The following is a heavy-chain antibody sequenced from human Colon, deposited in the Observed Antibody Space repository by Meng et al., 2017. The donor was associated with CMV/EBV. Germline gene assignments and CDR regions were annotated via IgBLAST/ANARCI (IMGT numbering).Heavy chain of an antibody. J-gene: IGHJ4*02. Sequence: SETLSLTCSVSGGSIGSREYFWSWVRQPPGKGLEWIGYIYYTESFYYNPSLKSRVTMSIDTSKNQFSLNLKSVTAADTAVYYCARLTTGGDGYNHFDYRGQGTLVTVSS. CDR1: GGSIGSREYF. V-gene: IGHV4-30-4*01. CDR3: ARLTTGGDGYNHFDY. D-gene: IGHD5-24*01. CDR2: IYYTESF.